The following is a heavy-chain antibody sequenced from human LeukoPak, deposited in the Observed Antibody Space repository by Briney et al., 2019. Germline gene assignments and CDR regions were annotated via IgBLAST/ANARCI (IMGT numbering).Heavy chain of an antibody. CDR1: GFTVSSNY. J-gene: IGHJ4*02. CDR2: IYSGGST. D-gene: IGHD5-12*01. V-gene: IGHV3-53*01. Sequence: RGSLRLSCAASGFTVSSNYMSWVRQAPGKGLEWVSVIYSGGSTYYADSVKGRFTISRDNSKNTLYLQMNSLRAEDTAVYYCARGNSGYDYPLDYWGQGTLVTVSS. CDR3: ARGNSGYDYPLDY.